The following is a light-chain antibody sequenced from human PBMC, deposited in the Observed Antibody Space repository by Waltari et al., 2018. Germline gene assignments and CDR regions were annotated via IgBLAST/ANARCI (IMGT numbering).Light chain of an antibody. J-gene: IGLJ3*02. Sequence: QLVLTQSPSASASLGASVKLTFTLRSGHSSTVIAWLQQQPEKGPRYLMKVNSDGSHSKGDKIPDRFSGSSSGAEHFLTISSLQSEDEADYYCQTGGHGTWVFGGGTKLTVL. CDR1: SGHSSTV. V-gene: IGLV4-69*01. CDR2: VNSDGSH. CDR3: QTGGHGTWV.